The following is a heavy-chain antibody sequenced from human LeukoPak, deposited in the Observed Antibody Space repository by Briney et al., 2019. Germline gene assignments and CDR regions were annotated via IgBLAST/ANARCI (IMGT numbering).Heavy chain of an antibody. CDR2: INPNSGGT. CDR1: GYTFTGYY. CDR3: ARVRDSSGYYSMPTDY. D-gene: IGHD3-22*01. Sequence: ASVRVSCKASGYTFTGYYMHWVRQAPGQGLEWMGWINPNSGGTNYAQKFQGRVTMTRDTSISTAYMELSRLRSDDTAVYYCARVRDSSGYYSMPTDYWGQGTLVTVSS. V-gene: IGHV1-2*02. J-gene: IGHJ4*02.